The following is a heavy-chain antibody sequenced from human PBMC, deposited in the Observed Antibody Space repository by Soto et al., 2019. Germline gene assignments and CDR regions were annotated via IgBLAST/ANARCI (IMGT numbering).Heavy chain of an antibody. CDR2: ISGSDSYI. Sequence: PGGSLRLSCAASGFTFSSYTMNWVRQAPGKGLEWVSSISGSDSYIYYADSVKDRFTISRDNAKNSLYLQMNSLRAEDTAVYYCARSLYYYYGMDVWGQGTTVTVSS. V-gene: IGHV3-21*01. J-gene: IGHJ6*02. CDR3: ARSLYYYYGMDV. CDR1: GFTFSSYT.